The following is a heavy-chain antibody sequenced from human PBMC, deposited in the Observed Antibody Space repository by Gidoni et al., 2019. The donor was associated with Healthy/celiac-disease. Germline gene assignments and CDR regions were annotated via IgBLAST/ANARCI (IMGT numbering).Heavy chain of an antibody. Sequence: EVQLVESGGGLVQPGRSLRLSCAASGFTFEDYAMHWVRQAPGKGLEWVSGISWNSGSIGYADSVKGRFTISRDNAKNSLYLQMNSLRAEDTALYYCAKEYDSSGYEGYFDYWGQGTLVTVSS. CDR2: ISWNSGSI. V-gene: IGHV3-9*01. J-gene: IGHJ4*02. CDR1: GFTFEDYA. D-gene: IGHD3-22*01. CDR3: AKEYDSSGYEGYFDY.